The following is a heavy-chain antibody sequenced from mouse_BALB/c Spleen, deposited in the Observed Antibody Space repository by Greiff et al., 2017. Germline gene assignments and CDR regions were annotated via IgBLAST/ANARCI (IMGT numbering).Heavy chain of an antibody. J-gene: IGHJ4*01. Sequence: QVQLQQPGAELVRPGASVKLSCKASGYTFTSYWINWVKQRPGQGLEWIGNIYPSDSYTNYNQKFKDKATLTVDKSSSTAYMQLSSPTSEDSAVYYCTRHLLTTGQGYAMDYWGQGTSVTVSS. D-gene: IGHD1-1*01. CDR1: GYTFTSYW. CDR3: TRHLLTTGQGYAMDY. V-gene: IGHV1-69*02. CDR2: IYPSDSYT.